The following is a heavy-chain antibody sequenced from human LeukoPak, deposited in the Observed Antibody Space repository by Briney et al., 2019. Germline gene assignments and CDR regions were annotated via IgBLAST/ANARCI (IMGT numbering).Heavy chain of an antibody. Sequence: GGSLRLSCEASGFSMSVYWMSWVRQAPGKGLEWVGNRKQDGSERNYVDSVKGRFTISTDNAKKSLYLQMNRLRAEATAVYYCARDWGAYYHFFDYWGQGTLVTVSS. CDR2: RKQDGSER. D-gene: IGHD3-22*01. CDR3: ARDWGAYYHFFDY. CDR1: GFSMSVYW. J-gene: IGHJ4*02. V-gene: IGHV3-7*01.